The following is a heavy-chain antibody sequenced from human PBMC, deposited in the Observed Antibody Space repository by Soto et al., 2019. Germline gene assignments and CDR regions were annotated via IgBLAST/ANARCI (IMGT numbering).Heavy chain of an antibody. Sequence: SETLSLTFTVYGRSISSYYWSWIRQPPGKGLELIGYIYYSGSTNYNPSLKSRVTISVDTSKNQFSLKLSSVTAADTAVYYCARRIVVVPADVGGWFDPWGQGTLVTVS. CDR3: ARRIVVVPADVGGWFDP. V-gene: IGHV4-59*08. CDR2: IYYSGST. J-gene: IGHJ5*02. D-gene: IGHD2-2*01. CDR1: GRSISSYY.